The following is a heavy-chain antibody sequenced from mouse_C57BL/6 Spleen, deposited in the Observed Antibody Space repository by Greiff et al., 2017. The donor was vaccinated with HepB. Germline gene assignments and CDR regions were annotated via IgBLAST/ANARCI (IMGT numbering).Heavy chain of an antibody. CDR1: GYTFTSYW. CDR2: IDPSDSYT. V-gene: IGHV1-59*01. Sequence: QVQLQQPGAELVRPGTSVKLSCKASGYTFTSYWMHWVKQRPGQGLEWIGVIDPSDSYTNYNQKFKGKATLTVDTSSSTAYMQLSSLTSEDSAVYYCARIDGDGSSLYYAMDYWGQGTSVTVSS. CDR3: ARIDGDGSSLYYAMDY. D-gene: IGHD1-1*01. J-gene: IGHJ4*01.